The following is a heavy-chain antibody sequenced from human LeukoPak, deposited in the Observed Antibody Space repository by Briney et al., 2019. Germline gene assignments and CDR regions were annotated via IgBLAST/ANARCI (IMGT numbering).Heavy chain of an antibody. D-gene: IGHD5-12*01. CDR1: GFTFSSYA. CDR3: AKEAGYDSYYYMDV. CDR2: ISGSGDST. Sequence: SGGSLRLSCAASGFTFSSYAMSWVRQAPGKGLEWVSAISGSGDSTYYADSVKGRFTISRDNSKNTLYLQMNSLRAEDTAVYYCAKEAGYDSYYYMDVWGKGTTVTVSS. V-gene: IGHV3-23*01. J-gene: IGHJ6*03.